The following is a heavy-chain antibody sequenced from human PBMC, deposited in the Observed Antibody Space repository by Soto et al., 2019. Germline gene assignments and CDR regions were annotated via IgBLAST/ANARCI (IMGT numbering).Heavy chain of an antibody. D-gene: IGHD3-10*01. V-gene: IGHV4-59*01. CDR3: ARAREYTGAFDI. Sequence: SETLSLTCTVSGGSISSNYWSWIRQPPGKGLEWIGYIYYSGSTNYNPSLKSRVTISVDMSKNQFSLKLSSVTAADTAVYYCARAREYTGAFDIWDQGTMVTVSS. CDR2: IYYSGST. J-gene: IGHJ3*02. CDR1: GGSISSNY.